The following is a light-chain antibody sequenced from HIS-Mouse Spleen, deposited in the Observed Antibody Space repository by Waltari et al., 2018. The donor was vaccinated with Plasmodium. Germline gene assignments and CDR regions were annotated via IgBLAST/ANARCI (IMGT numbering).Light chain of an antibody. J-gene: IGKJ4*01. CDR3: QQYGSSPGLT. CDR1: QSVSSSY. CDR2: GAS. Sequence: EIVLTQFPGTLSLSPGERATLSCRASQSVSSSYLAWYQQKPGQAPRLRSYGASSRATGIPDRFSGSGSGTDFTLTISRLEPEDFAVYYCQQYGSSPGLTFGGGTKVEIK. V-gene: IGKV3-20*01.